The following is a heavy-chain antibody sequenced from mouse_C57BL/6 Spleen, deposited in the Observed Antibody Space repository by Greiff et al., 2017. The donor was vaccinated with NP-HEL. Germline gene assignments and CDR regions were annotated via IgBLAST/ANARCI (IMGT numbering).Heavy chain of an antibody. CDR2: IDPSDSYT. J-gene: IGHJ2*01. Sequence: QVQLQQPGAELVKPGASVKLSCKASGYTFTSYWMQWVKQRPGQGLEWIGEIDPSDSYTNYNQKFTGKATLTVDTSSSTAYMQLRSLTSEDSAVYYCARRVTTVVATNWGQGTTLTVSS. CDR3: ARRVTTVVATN. CDR1: GYTFTSYW. D-gene: IGHD1-1*01. V-gene: IGHV1-50*01.